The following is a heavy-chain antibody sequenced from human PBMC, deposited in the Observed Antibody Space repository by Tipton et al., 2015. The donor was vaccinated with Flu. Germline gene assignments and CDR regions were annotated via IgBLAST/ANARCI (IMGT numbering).Heavy chain of an antibody. CDR2: ISSDGTYK. CDR3: AKDMTPGARPRLFDY. V-gene: IGHV3-30*18. CDR1: GFTIGDDV. J-gene: IGHJ4*02. D-gene: IGHD1-26*01. Sequence: SLRLSCTASGFTIGDDVVTWFRQAPGKGLEWVTSISSDGTYKHYADSVRGRFTISRDNTKNTVSLEMNGLRPEDTAVYYCAKDMTPGARPRLFDYWGQGTLVTVSS.